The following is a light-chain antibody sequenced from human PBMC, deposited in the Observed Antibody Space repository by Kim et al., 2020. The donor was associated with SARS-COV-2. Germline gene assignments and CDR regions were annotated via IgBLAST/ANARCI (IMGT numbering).Light chain of an antibody. V-gene: IGLV3-1*01. CDR2: QDS. CDR3: QAWDSSTAV. J-gene: IGLJ3*02. CDR1: KLGDKY. Sequence: VPPGQTASITCSGNKLGDKYACWYQQKPGQSPVLVIYQDSKRPSGIPGRFSGSNSGNTATLTISGTQAMDEADYYCQAWDSSTAVFGGGTQLTVL.